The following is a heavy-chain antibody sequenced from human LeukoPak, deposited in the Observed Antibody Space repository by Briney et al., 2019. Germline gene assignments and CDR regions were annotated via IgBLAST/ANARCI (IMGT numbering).Heavy chain of an antibody. Sequence: SETLSLTCTVSGGSIRSSYYYWGWIRQPPGKGLEWIGSIYDSGSTYYNPSLKSRVTISVDTSKNQFSLKLSSVTAADTAVYYCARGDYDYVWGSYRSAGYYYFDYWGQGTLVTVSS. D-gene: IGHD3-16*02. V-gene: IGHV4-39*07. J-gene: IGHJ4*02. CDR2: IYDSGST. CDR1: GGSIRSSYYY. CDR3: ARGDYDYVWGSYRSAGYYYFDY.